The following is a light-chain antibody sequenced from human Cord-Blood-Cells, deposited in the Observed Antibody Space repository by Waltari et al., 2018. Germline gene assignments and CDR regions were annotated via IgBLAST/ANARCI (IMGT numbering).Light chain of an antibody. Sequence: SSELTQDPAVSVALGQTVRITCKGDRIRSYYASWYQQKPGQAPVLVIYGKNNRPSGIPDRFSGSSSGNTASLTITGAQAEDEADYYCNSRDSSGNHYVFGTGTKVTVL. J-gene: IGLJ1*01. CDR2: GKN. CDR1: RIRSYY. CDR3: NSRDSSGNHYV. V-gene: IGLV3-19*01.